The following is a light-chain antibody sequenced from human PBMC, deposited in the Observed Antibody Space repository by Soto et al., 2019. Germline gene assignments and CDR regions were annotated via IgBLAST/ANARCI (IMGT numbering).Light chain of an antibody. V-gene: IGKV3-15*01. CDR2: GAS. Sequence: EIVMTQSPATLSVSPGERDTLSCRASQSVSSNLAWYQQKPGQAPRLLLYGASTRATGIPARCSGSGSGTEFPRTGRSRRSEEFAVYYCHRYNNLPPWTFRQGTKVQI. CDR3: HRYNNLPPWT. CDR1: QSVSSN. J-gene: IGKJ1*01.